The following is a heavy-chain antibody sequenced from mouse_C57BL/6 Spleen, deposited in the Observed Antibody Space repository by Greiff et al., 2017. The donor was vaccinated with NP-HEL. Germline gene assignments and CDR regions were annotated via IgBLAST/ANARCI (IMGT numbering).Heavy chain of an antibody. J-gene: IGHJ1*03. CDR2: IDPNSGGT. CDR1: GYTFTSYW. V-gene: IGHV1-72*01. Sequence: QVQLQQPGAELVKPGASVKLSCKASGYTFTSYWMHWVKQRPGRGLEWIGRIDPNSGGTKYNEKFKSKATLTVDKPASTAYMQLSSLTSEDSAVYYCARCRATTVVAPYWYFDVWGTGTTVTVSS. CDR3: ARCRATTVVAPYWYFDV. D-gene: IGHD1-1*01.